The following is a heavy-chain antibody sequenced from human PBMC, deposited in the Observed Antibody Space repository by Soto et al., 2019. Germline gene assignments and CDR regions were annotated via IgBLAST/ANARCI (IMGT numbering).Heavy chain of an antibody. CDR1: EFSLSTSGMC. CDR2: IDCDDDK. CDR3: VRVIDCSGGSCDSAKGDYYYYYSGMDV. V-gene: IGHV2-70*01. Sequence: SGPTLANPTQTLTLTCTFSEFSLSTSGMCVSWIRQPQGKDLEWLALIDCDDDKYYSTSLKTKLTISKDTSKNQVVLTMTNMDPVDTATYYCVRVIDCSGGSCDSAKGDYYYYYSGMDVWGQGTTVTVSS. D-gene: IGHD2-15*01. J-gene: IGHJ6*02.